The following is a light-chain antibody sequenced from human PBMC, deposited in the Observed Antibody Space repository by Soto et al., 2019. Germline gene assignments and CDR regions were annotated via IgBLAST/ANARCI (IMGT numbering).Light chain of an antibody. Sequence: DIQKTQSPSTLSASVRDRVTITCRASQTISSWLAWYQQKPGKAPKLLIYDASSLESGVPSRFSGSGSGTDFTLTISSLEPEDFAVYYCQQRRNWQVTFGQGTRLEIK. J-gene: IGKJ5*01. CDR3: QQRRNWQVT. CDR2: DAS. CDR1: QTISSW. V-gene: IGKV1-5*01.